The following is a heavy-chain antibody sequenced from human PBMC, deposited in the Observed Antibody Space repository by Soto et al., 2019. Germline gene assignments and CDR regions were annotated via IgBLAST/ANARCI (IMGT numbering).Heavy chain of an antibody. CDR3: AKYYYDRSGSPLAFDY. Sequence: GGSRRVSCAASGFTFGKYALSWVRQAPGKGLEWVSAISGSGGTTHYADSVKGRVTISRDNSKDTVFLQMNSLSAEDTAVYSCAKYYYDRSGSPLAFDYWGQGTLVTVSS. CDR2: ISGSGGTT. CDR1: GFTFGKYA. D-gene: IGHD3-22*01. V-gene: IGHV3-23*01. J-gene: IGHJ4*02.